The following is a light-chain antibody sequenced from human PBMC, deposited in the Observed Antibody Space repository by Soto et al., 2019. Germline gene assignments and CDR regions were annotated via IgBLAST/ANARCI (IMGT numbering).Light chain of an antibody. V-gene: IGKV1-5*01. CDR2: DAS. CDR1: QSIHTW. CDR3: QNYNNISPT. Sequence: DIQMTQSPSNMSASVGDRVTITCRASQSIHTWLAWYQQKPGKAPELLIYDASSLQSAVPSRFSGSGSGTEFTLTFSSLQPDDCASYYCQNYNNISPTLGPGTKVDI. J-gene: IGKJ3*01.